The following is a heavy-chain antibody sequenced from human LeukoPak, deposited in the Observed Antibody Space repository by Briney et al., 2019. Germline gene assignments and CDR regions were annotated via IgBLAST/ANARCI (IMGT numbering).Heavy chain of an antibody. CDR3: AREQWYRFDN. D-gene: IGHD2-8*01. Sequence: GGSLRLSCAASGFRVGSYYTSWIRQAPGKGLEWVAVVGNSDNHKDHADSVKGRFTISRDDAKNSVYLQMNSLRVEDTAIYYCAREQWYRFDNWGQGALVTVSS. CDR1: GFRVGSYY. CDR2: VGNSDNHK. J-gene: IGHJ4*02. V-gene: IGHV3-11*01.